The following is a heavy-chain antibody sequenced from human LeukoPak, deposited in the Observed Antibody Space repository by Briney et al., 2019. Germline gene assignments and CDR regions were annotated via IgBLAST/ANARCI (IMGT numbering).Heavy chain of an antibody. Sequence: SETLSLTCTVSGGSISSYYWSWIRQPPGMGLEWIGYIYYSGSTNYNPSLKSRVTISVDTSKNQFSLKLSSVTAADTAVYYCARLSRSGYYYFDYWGQGTLVTVSS. CDR2: IYYSGST. CDR3: ARLSRSGYYYFDY. CDR1: GGSISSYY. V-gene: IGHV4-59*08. J-gene: IGHJ4*02. D-gene: IGHD3-22*01.